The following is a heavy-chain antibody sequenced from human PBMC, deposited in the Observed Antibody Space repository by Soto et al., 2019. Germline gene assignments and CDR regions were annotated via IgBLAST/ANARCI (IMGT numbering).Heavy chain of an antibody. J-gene: IGHJ6*02. CDR2: IYYSGST. V-gene: IGHV4-39*02. Sequence: SETLSLTCTVSGGSISSSSYYWGWIRQPPGKGLEWIGSIYYSGSTYYNPSLKSRVTISVDTSKNQFSLKLSSVTAADTAVYYCARERGYSYGQGYYYYYGMDGRGQGTTVTVSS. CDR1: GGSISSSSYY. D-gene: IGHD5-18*01. CDR3: ARERGYSYGQGYYYYYGMDG.